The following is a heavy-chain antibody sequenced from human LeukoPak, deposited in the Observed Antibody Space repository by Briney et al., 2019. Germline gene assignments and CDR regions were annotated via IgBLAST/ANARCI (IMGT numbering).Heavy chain of an antibody. CDR3: ASQYCSGGSCQKTYTDY. Sequence: PGGSLRLSCAASGFTVSSNYMSWVRQAPGKGLEWVSVIYSGGSTYYADSVKGRFTISRDNSKNMLYLQMNSLRAEDTAVYYCASQYCSGGSCQKTYTDYWGQGTLVTVSS. D-gene: IGHD2-15*01. CDR1: GFTVSSNY. V-gene: IGHV3-66*02. J-gene: IGHJ4*02. CDR2: IYSGGST.